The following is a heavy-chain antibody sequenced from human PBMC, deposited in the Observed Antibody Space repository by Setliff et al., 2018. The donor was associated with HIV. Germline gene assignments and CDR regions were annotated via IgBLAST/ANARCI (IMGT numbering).Heavy chain of an antibody. CDR3: ARIVATITCYDY. J-gene: IGHJ4*02. D-gene: IGHD5-12*01. V-gene: IGHV4-39*07. CDR2: LYYSGST. Sequence: SETLSLTCTVSGGSISNSSYYWGWIRQPPGKGLEWIGSLYYSGSTYYNPSLKSRVTISVDTSKNQFSLKLSSVTAADSAVYYCARIVATITCYDYWGQGTLVTVSS. CDR1: GGSISNSSYY.